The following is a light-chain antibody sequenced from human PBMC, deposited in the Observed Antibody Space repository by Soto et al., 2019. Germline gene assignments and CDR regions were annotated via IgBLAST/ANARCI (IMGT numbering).Light chain of an antibody. V-gene: IGKV3D-20*01. CDR3: QQYGTSRWT. CDR2: DAS. J-gene: IGKJ1*01. Sequence: EIVLTQSPATLSLSPGERATLSCGASQNVSNSYLAWYQQKPGLAPRLLIYDASSRAIVIPDRFSGSGSGADFTLTISRLEPEDFAVYYCQQYGTSRWTFGQGTKVEIK. CDR1: QNVSNSY.